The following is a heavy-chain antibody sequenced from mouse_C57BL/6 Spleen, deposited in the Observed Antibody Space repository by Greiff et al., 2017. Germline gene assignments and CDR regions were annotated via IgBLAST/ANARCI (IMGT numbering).Heavy chain of an antibody. CDR2: INPSSGYT. D-gene: IGHD3-2*02. V-gene: IGHV1-7*01. Sequence: VKLMESGAELVQPGASVKLSCKASGFTFTSYWMHWVQQRPGQGLEWIGYINPSSGYTKSNQKFKDKATFTVDKSSSTAFMQLSSLTYEDSAVYYCATLTAQVYFDYWGQGTPVTVSS. J-gene: IGHJ2*01. CDR1: GFTFTSYW. CDR3: ATLTAQVYFDY.